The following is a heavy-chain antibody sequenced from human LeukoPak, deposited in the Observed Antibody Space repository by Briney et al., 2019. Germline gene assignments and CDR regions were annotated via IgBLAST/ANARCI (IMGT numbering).Heavy chain of an antibody. D-gene: IGHD6-13*01. V-gene: IGHV1-69*05. CDR3: AREIAAAGRIDY. CDR1: GGTFSSYA. Sequence: SVKVSCKASGGTFSSYAISWVRQAPGQGLEWMGRIIPIFGTANYAQKFQGRVTITTDESTSTAYMELSSLRSGDTAVYYCAREIAAAGRIDYWGQGTLVTVSS. J-gene: IGHJ4*02. CDR2: IIPIFGTA.